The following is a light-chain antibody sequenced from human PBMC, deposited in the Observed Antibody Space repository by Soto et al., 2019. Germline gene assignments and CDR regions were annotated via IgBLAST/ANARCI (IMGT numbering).Light chain of an antibody. CDR2: GSN. J-gene: IGLJ3*02. Sequence: QPVLTQPPSVSGAPGQRVTIFCTGTSSNIGAGYDVHWYQHLPGTVPKLLIYGSNNRPSGVPDRFSGSKSGTSASLAITGLQAEDEATYYCQSYDSGLPGVFGGGTKVTVL. V-gene: IGLV1-40*01. CDR1: SSNIGAGYD. CDR3: QSYDSGLPGV.